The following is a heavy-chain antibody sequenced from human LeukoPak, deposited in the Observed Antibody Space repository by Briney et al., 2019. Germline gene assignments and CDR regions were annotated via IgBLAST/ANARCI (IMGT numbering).Heavy chain of an antibody. D-gene: IGHD3-10*01. CDR3: ARESGNYYGSGSYYPFDY. CDR1: GFTFSSYW. Sequence: GGSLRLSCAASGFTFSSYWMSWVRQAPWKGLEWVAKIKQDGSEKYYVDSVKGRFTISRDNAKNSLYLQMNSLRAEDTAVYYCARESGNYYGSGSYYPFDYWGQGTLVTVSS. V-gene: IGHV3-7*04. J-gene: IGHJ4*02. CDR2: IKQDGSEK.